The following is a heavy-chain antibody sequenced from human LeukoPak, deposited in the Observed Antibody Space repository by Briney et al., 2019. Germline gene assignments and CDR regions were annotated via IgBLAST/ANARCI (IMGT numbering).Heavy chain of an antibody. CDR1: GFTFSNYP. J-gene: IGHJ4*02. D-gene: IGHD3-22*01. CDR3: ARDLRVVITGSFDS. CDR2: ITSTGGSA. V-gene: IGHV3-64*04. Sequence: GGSLRLSCSASGFTFSNYPLYWVRQAPGKGLEFVSAITSTGGSAYYSDSVKGRFTISRDNAKNSLYLQMNSLRAEDTALYYCARDLRVVITGSFDSWGQGTLVTVSS.